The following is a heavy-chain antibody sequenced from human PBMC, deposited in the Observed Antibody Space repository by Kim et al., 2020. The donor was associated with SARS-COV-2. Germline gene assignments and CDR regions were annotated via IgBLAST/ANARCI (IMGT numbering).Heavy chain of an antibody. D-gene: IGHD3-16*01. V-gene: IGHV3-53*01. CDR3: AREKTAVGTPYYDYVWGSYPPGGYFDY. J-gene: IGHJ4*02. Sequence: GGSLRLSCAASGFTVSSNYMSWVRQAPGKGLEWVSVIYSGGSTYYADSVKGRFTISRDNSKNTLYLQMNSLRAEDTAVYYCAREKTAVGTPYYDYVWGSYPPGGYFDYWGQGTLVTVSS. CDR1: GFTVSSNY. CDR2: IYSGGST.